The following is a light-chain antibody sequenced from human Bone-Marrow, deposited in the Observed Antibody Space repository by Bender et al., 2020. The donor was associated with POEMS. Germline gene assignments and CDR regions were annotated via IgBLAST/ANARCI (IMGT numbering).Light chain of an antibody. Sequence: SYELTQPPSVSVSPGQTASIACSGDALPKQYTYWYQQKPGRAPVWVIYKDTEGPSGIPGRFSGSSSGTTVTLTISGVQAEDEADYYCQSADNSDTYNVVFGGGTKLTVL. CDR1: ALPKQY. CDR2: KDT. CDR3: QSADNSDTYNVV. V-gene: IGLV3-25*03. J-gene: IGLJ2*01.